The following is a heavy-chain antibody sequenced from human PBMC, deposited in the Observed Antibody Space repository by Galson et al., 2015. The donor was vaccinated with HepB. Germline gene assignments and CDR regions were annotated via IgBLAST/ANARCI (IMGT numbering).Heavy chain of an antibody. D-gene: IGHD3-10*01. Sequence: ETLSLTCTVSGDSLSSTKNYWGWVRQPPGKGLERIGSLYYSGSKYYNPSLKSRVTMSMDTSKNQFSLSLSSVTATDTAVYYCARDPYYYASADYQVVYYFDYWGQGTTVIVS. J-gene: IGHJ4*03. CDR3: ARDPYYYASADYQVVYYFDY. V-gene: IGHV4-39*07. CDR1: GDSLSSTKNY. CDR2: LYYSGSK.